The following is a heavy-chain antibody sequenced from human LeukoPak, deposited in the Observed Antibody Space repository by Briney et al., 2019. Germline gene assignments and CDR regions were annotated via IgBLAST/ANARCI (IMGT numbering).Heavy chain of an antibody. CDR3: ARGLGEFRVTIWFDP. D-gene: IGHD3-16*01. V-gene: IGHV4-39*01. Sequence: TSETLSLTCTVSGGSISSSSCYWGWLRQPPGAGLEWIVSIYYSGSTYYNPSLKSRVTISVDTSKNQFSLKLSSVTAADTAVYYCARGLGEFRVTIWFDPWGQGTLVTVSS. J-gene: IGHJ5*02. CDR2: IYYSGST. CDR1: GGSISSSSCY.